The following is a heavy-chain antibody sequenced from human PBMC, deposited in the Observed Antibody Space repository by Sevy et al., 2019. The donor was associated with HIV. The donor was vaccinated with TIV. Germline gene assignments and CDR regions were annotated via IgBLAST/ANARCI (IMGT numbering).Heavy chain of an antibody. CDR2: ISSASSYI. CDR3: ARGDYYGSLYYFDY. V-gene: IGHV3-21*01. CDR1: GFTFSSYS. D-gene: IGHD3-10*01. Sequence: GGSLRLSCAASGFTFSSYSMNWVRQVPGKGLEWVSYISSASSYINYSDSVKGRFTISRDNAKNLVFLEMNNLRPEDTAVYFCARGDYYGSLYYFDYWGQGTLVTVSS. J-gene: IGHJ4*02.